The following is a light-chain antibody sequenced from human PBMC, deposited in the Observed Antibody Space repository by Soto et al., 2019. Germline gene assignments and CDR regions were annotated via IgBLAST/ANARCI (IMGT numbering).Light chain of an antibody. J-gene: IGKJ5*01. CDR1: QSVSDN. CDR3: QQYNDWPIT. CDR2: SAS. Sequence: EIIMTQSPATLSGSPGERVTLCCGASQSVSDNVAWYQQRPGQSPRLLMHSASARAAGLPARFSGSGSGTEFSLSIHSLQSEDFAVYFCQQYNDWPITFGQGTRLETK. V-gene: IGKV3-15*01.